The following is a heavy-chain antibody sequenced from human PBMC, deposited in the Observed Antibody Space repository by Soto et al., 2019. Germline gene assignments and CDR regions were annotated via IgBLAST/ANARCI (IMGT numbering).Heavy chain of an antibody. CDR2: ISYDGSNK. D-gene: IGHD5-18*01. CDR3: ARETHTAMGPYYFDY. CDR1: GFTFSSYA. Sequence: GGSLRLSCAASGFTFSSYAMHWVRQAPGKGLEWVAVISYDGSNKYYADSVKGRFTISRDNSKNTLYLQMNSLRAEDTAVYYCARETHTAMGPYYFDYWGQGTLVTVSS. V-gene: IGHV3-30-3*01. J-gene: IGHJ4*02.